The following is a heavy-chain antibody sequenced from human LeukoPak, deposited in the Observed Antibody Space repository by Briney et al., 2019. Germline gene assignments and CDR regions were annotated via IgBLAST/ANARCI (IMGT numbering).Heavy chain of an antibody. V-gene: IGHV3-20*04. CDR1: GFTFDDYG. CDR3: ARQPPVGYDSSGYYYLRSDY. J-gene: IGHJ4*02. CDR2: INWNGGST. Sequence: PGGSLRLSCAASGFTFDDYGMSWVRQAPRKGLEWVSGINWNGGSTGYADSVKGRFTISRDNAKNSLYLQMNSLRAEDTALYYCARQPPVGYDSSGYYYLRSDYWGQGTLVTVSS. D-gene: IGHD3-22*01.